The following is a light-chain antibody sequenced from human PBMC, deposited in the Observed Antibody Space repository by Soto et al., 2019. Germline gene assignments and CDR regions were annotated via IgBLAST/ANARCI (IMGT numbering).Light chain of an antibody. CDR2: DAS. J-gene: IGKJ2*01. CDR1: QSVRTY. V-gene: IGKV3-11*01. CDR3: QQRSIWPPYT. Sequence: EIVLTQSPATPSLSPGERATLSCRASQSVRTYLAWYQQKPGQAPRLLIYDASNRATGVPARFSGSGSGTDFTLTISSLEPEDFAVYYCQQRSIWPPYTFGQGTKLEIK.